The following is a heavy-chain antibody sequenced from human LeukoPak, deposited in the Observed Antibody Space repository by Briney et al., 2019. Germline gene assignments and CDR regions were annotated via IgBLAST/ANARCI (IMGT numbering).Heavy chain of an antibody. V-gene: IGHV3-53*01. Sequence: GGSLRLSCAASGVTVSSNYMSWVRQAPGKELEWVSVIYSGGSTYYADSVKGRFTISRDNSKNTLYLQMNSLRAEDTAVYYCARDPPGYYYDSSGYSSWGQGTLVTVSS. CDR2: IYSGGST. D-gene: IGHD3-22*01. CDR1: GVTVSSNY. J-gene: IGHJ4*02. CDR3: ARDPPGYYYDSSGYSS.